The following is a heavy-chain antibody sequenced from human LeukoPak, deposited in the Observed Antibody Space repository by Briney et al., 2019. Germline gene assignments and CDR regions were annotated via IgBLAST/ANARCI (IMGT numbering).Heavy chain of an antibody. J-gene: IGHJ4*02. D-gene: IGHD3-10*01. Sequence: SETLSLTCTVSGASVSNYYWSWIRQPPGKGLEWIGYIYYSGSTNYNPSLKSRVTISVDTSKNQFSLKLSSVTAADTAVYYCARHPGFGSGYYYFDYWGQETLVTVSS. CDR3: ARHPGFGSGYYYFDY. CDR2: IYYSGST. CDR1: GASVSNYY. V-gene: IGHV4-59*08.